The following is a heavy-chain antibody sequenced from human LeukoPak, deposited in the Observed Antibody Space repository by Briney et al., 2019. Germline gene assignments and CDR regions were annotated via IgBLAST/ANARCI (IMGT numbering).Heavy chain of an antibody. V-gene: IGHV3-30*18. CDR3: AKALFGVASSNFDY. D-gene: IGHD3-3*01. CDR1: GFTFSSYG. J-gene: IGHJ4*02. CDR2: ISCDGSNK. Sequence: GGSLRLPCAASGFTFSSYGMHWVRQAPGKGLEWVAVISCDGSNKYYADSVKGRFTITRDNFKNTLYVQMNSLRAEDTAVYYCAKALFGVASSNFDYWGQGTLVTVSS.